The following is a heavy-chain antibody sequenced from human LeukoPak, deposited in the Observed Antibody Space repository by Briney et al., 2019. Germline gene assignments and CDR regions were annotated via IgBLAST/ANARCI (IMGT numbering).Heavy chain of an antibody. Sequence: GGSLRLSCAASGSTFSNYWMSWVRQAPGKGLEWVANIKQDGSDKYYVDSVKGRFTISRDNAKNSLYLQMNSLRAEDTAVYYCARFSSSPCCSFDYWGQGTLVTVSS. CDR2: IKQDGSDK. V-gene: IGHV3-7*01. J-gene: IGHJ4*02. CDR3: ARFSSSPCCSFDY. CDR1: GSTFSNYW. D-gene: IGHD6-6*01.